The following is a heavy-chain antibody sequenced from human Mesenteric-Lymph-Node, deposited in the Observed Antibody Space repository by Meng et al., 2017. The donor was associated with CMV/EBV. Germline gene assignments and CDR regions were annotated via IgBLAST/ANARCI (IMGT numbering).Heavy chain of an antibody. D-gene: IGHD3-3*01. V-gene: IGHV4-61*01. J-gene: IGHJ4*02. CDR1: GGSVSSGSFY. Sequence: SETLSLTCTVSGGSVSSGSFYWSWIRQPPGKGLEWVGYIYYTGNTNYNPSLKSRVTISIDASENQFSLKLVSVTAADTAVYYCARGRPFLSTIFGVVIMSHHDCWGQGTLVTVSS. CDR2: IYYTGNT. CDR3: ARGRPFLSTIFGVVIMSHHDC.